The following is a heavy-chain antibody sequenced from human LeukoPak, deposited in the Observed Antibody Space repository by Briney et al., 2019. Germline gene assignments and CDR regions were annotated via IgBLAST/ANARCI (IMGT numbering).Heavy chain of an antibody. CDR1: GSTFSSHT. CDR3: ARNLPAADY. Sequence: LPGTSLRLSCAASGSTFSSHTMNWVRQAPGKGLEWVSYISSTSSVIYYADSVKGRFTISRDNAKNSLYLQMNSLRAEDTAVYYCARNLPAADYWGQGTLVTVSS. CDR2: ISSTSSVI. V-gene: IGHV3-48*04. J-gene: IGHJ4*02. D-gene: IGHD2-2*01.